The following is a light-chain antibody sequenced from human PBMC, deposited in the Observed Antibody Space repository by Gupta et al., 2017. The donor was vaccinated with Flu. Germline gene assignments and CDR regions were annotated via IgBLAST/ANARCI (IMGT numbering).Light chain of an antibody. CDR2: DAS. J-gene: IGKJ4*01. CDR3: QQVHHLRFT. Sequence: DIQLTQSPLSLSASVGDRVTITCQASLDISNYLNWYQQKPGKAPKLLIYDASNLQTGVPSRFSGGGAGTHFTFTISSLQPEDSATYYCQQVHHLRFTFGGGTKVEIK. V-gene: IGKV1-33*01. CDR1: LDISNY.